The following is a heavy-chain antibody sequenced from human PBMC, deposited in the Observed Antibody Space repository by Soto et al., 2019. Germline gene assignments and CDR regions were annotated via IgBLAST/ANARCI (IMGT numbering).Heavy chain of an antibody. CDR2: IDPSDSYT. J-gene: IGHJ6*02. Sequence: GESLKISCKGSGYSFTSYWISWVRQMPGKGLEWMGRIDPSDSYTNYSPSFQGHVTISADKSISTAYLQWSSLKASDTAMYYCARPLTYYYGSGIHYGMDVWGQGTTVTVSS. V-gene: IGHV5-10-1*01. CDR3: ARPLTYYYGSGIHYGMDV. D-gene: IGHD3-10*01. CDR1: GYSFTSYW.